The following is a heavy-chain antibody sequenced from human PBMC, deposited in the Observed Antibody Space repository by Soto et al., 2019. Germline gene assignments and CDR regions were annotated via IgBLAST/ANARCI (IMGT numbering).Heavy chain of an antibody. CDR2: ISAYNGNT. CDR3: SRDGDYYDSSGYYPRGWFDP. CDR1: GYTFTSYG. D-gene: IGHD3-22*01. J-gene: IGHJ5*02. V-gene: IGHV1-18*01. Sequence: QVQLVQSGAAVKKPGASVKVSCKASGYTFTSYGIIWVRQAPGQGLEWMGWISAYNGNTNYAKKLQGRVTMTTDTATRTAYMELRSLRSDDTAVYYCSRDGDYYDSSGYYPRGWFDPWGQGTLVTVSS.